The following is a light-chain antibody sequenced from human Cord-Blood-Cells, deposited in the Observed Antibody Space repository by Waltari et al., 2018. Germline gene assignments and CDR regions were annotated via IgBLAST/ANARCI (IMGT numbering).Light chain of an antibody. CDR3: QQSYSTPYT. CDR1: QSISSY. J-gene: IGKJ2*01. CDR2: AES. Sequence: DIQMTKSPSSLSASVGDRVTITCQASQSISSYLNWYQQKPGKAPKLLIYAESSLQSGVPSRFSGSGAGTDFTLTISSLQPEDVATYYCQQSYSTPYTFGQGTKLEIK. V-gene: IGKV1-39*01.